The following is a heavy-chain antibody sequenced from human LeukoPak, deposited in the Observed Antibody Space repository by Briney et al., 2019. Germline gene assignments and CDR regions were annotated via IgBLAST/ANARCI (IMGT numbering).Heavy chain of an antibody. J-gene: IGHJ4*02. CDR2: IYCSGST. V-gene: IGHV4-59*01. D-gene: IGHD2-21*02. CDR3: ARDSGDPGSYFDY. CDR1: GGSISSYY. Sequence: SETLSLTCTVSGGSISSYYWSWIRQPPGKGLEWIGYIYCSGSTNYNPSLKSRVTISVDTSKNQFSLKLSSVTAADTAVYYCARDSGDPGSYFDYWGQGTLVTVSS.